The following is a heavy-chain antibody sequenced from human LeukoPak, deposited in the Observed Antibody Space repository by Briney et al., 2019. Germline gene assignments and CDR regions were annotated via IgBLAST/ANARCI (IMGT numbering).Heavy chain of an antibody. V-gene: IGHV4-34*01. J-gene: IGHJ3*02. CDR1: GGSFSGYY. Sequence: LETLSLTCAVYGGSFSGYYWSWIRQPPGKGLEWIGEINHSGSTNYNPSLKSRVTISVDTSKNQFSLKLSSVTAADTAVYYCASLGSAFDIWGQGTMVTVSS. CDR2: INHSGST. CDR3: ASLGSAFDI.